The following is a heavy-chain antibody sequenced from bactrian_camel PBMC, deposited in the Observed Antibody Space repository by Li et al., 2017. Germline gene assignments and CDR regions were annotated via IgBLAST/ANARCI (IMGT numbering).Heavy chain of an antibody. V-gene: IGHV3S40*01. CDR3: AAQKSGSWPCSAATDALLNVRSERNFGY. J-gene: IGHJ6*01. CDR1: GFAFSDYD. D-gene: IGHD1*01. Sequence: VQLVESGGELVQPGGSLRISCVASGFAFSDYDLSWVRQAAGKGLDWIATIGNSAGRSTRYADSVKGRFTVSKDTDNNILRLQMNSLKPDDTATYYCAAQKSGSWPCSAATDALLNVRSERNFGYWGQGTQVTVS. CDR2: IGNSAGRST.